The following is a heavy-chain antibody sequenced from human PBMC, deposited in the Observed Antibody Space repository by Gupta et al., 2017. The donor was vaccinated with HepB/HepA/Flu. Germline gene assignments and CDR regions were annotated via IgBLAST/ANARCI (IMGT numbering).Heavy chain of an antibody. CDR3: ARGHSTRML. CDR2: ISATGSTR. D-gene: IGHD1-1*01. V-gene: IGHV3-11*04. J-gene: IGHJ4*02. CDR1: GFTFGDHY. Sequence: QEQLVESGGGLVKPGGSLRLSCVAYGFTFGDHYINWVRQAPGKGLEWISHISATGSTRYYADSVKGRFTISRDNAANSLYLQMNSLKGEDTAVYYCARGHSTRMLWGQGTLVTVSS.